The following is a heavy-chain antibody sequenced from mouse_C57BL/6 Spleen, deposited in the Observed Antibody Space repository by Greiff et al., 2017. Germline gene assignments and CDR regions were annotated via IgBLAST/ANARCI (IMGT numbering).Heavy chain of an antibody. Sequence: VQLQQSGAELVMPGASVKLSCKASGYTFTSYWMHWVKQRPGQGLEWIGEIDPSDSYTNYNQKFKGKSTLTVDKSSSTAYMQLSSLTSEDSAVYYCARTYDYDESYWYFDVWGTGTTVTVSS. CDR2: IDPSDSYT. J-gene: IGHJ1*03. V-gene: IGHV1-69*01. D-gene: IGHD2-4*01. CDR3: ARTYDYDESYWYFDV. CDR1: GYTFTSYW.